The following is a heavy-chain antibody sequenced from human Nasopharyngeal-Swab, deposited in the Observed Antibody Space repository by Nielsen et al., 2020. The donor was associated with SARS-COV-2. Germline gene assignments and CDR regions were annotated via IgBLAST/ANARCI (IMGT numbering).Heavy chain of an antibody. Sequence: SETLSPTCAVYGGSFSGYYWSWIRQPPGKGLEWIGEINHSGSTNYNPSLKSRVTISVDTSKNQFSLKLSSVTAADTAVYYCARGYSSSWKSANWFDPWGQGTLVTVSS. J-gene: IGHJ5*02. V-gene: IGHV4-34*01. D-gene: IGHD6-13*01. CDR1: GGSFSGYY. CDR2: INHSGST. CDR3: ARGYSSSWKSANWFDP.